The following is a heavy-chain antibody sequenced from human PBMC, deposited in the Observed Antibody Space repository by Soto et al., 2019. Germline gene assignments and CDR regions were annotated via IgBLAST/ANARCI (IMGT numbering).Heavy chain of an antibody. CDR1: GYSFAGYW. CDR3: ARQIYDSDTGPNFQYLFAS. J-gene: IGHJ1*01. Sequence: PGESLRISCKGSGYSFAGYWITWVRQKPGKGLEWMGRIDPSDSQTYYSPSFRGHVTISATKSITTVFLQWSSLRASDTAMYYCARQIYDSDTGPNFQYLFASRGQRTPVTVSS. CDR2: IDPSDSQT. V-gene: IGHV5-10-1*01. D-gene: IGHD3-22*01.